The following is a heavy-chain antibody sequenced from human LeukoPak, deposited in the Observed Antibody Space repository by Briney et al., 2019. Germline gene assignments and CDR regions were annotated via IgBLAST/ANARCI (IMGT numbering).Heavy chain of an antibody. CDR1: GFTFRSYG. Sequence: PGGSLSLSCAASGFTFRSYGMHWVRQAPGKGLEWVAFIRYDETNKYYADSVKGRFTISRDNSNNTLYLQMNSLRTEDTAVYYCAKVKPRGYSYGCFDYWGQGTLVTVSS. CDR2: IRYDETNK. D-gene: IGHD5-18*01. J-gene: IGHJ4*02. V-gene: IGHV3-30*02. CDR3: AKVKPRGYSYGCFDY.